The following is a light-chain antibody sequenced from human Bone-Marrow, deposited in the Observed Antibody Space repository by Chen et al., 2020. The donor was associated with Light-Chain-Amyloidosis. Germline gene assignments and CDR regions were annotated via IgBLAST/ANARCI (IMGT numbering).Light chain of an antibody. CDR1: DLPTKY. J-gene: IGLJ2*01. CDR2: RDT. Sequence: SYELSQPPSVSFSPGQTARFTCSGDDLPTKYAHWYQPTPGQAPVLVIHRDTERPSGISERFSGSSSGTTATLTISGVQAEDEADYHCQSADSSGTYEVIFGGGTKLTVL. CDR3: QSADSSGTYEVI. V-gene: IGLV3-25*03.